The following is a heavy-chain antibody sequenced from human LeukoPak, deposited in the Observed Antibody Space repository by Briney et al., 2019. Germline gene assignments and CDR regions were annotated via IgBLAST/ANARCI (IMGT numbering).Heavy chain of an antibody. CDR2: INTNTGNP. CDR1: GYTFSSYA. CDR3: ARVLRGTPADY. D-gene: IGHD3-3*01. V-gene: IGHV7-4-1*02. Sequence: GASVKVSCKASGYTFSSYAMNWVRQAPGQGLEWMGWINTNTGNPTYAQGFTGRFVFSLGTSVSTAYLQISSLKAEDTAVYYCARVLRGTPADYWGQGTLVTVSS. J-gene: IGHJ4*02.